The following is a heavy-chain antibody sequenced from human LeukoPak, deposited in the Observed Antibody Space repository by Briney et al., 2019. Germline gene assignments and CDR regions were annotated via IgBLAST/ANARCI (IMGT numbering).Heavy chain of an antibody. CDR1: GGPISGYY. CDR2: IYTSGST. CDR3: ARDVGGIYCSGGSCYSDGVDV. J-gene: IGHJ6*02. V-gene: IGHV4-4*07. D-gene: IGHD2-15*01. Sequence: SETLSLTCTVSGGPISGYYWTWIRQPAGKGLEWIGRIYTSGSTNYNPSLKSRVTMSVDTSRNQFSLKLSSVTAADTAVYYCARDVGGIYCSGGSCYSDGVDVWGQGTTVTVSS.